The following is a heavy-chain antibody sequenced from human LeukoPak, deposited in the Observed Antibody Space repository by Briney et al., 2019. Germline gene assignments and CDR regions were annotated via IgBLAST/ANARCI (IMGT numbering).Heavy chain of an antibody. V-gene: IGHV3-30-3*01. CDR3: ARDNYGVDY. J-gene: IGHJ4*02. D-gene: IGHD3-16*01. CDR1: GFIFNTYS. CDR2: MLYDGSKE. Sequence: GGSLRLSCAASGFIFNTYSVHWVRQAPGKGLDWVSFMLYDGSKEYYADSVKGRFTIARDNSKNTLYLHLNSLRPEDTAVYYCARDNYGVDYWGQGTLVTVSS.